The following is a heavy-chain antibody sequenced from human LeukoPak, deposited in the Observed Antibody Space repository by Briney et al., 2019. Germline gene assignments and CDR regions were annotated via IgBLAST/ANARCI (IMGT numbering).Heavy chain of an antibody. J-gene: IGHJ4*02. CDR1: GFTFSRYW. CDR3: AREIRGIAVANY. V-gene: IGHV3-7*01. CDR2: IKADGSEK. Sequence: GGSLRLSCAVSGFTFSRYWMTWVRQAPGKGLEWVANIKADGSEKYYVDAVKGRFTISRDNAKNSLYLQMNSLRAEDTAVYYCAREIRGIAVANYWGQGTLVTVSS. D-gene: IGHD6-19*01.